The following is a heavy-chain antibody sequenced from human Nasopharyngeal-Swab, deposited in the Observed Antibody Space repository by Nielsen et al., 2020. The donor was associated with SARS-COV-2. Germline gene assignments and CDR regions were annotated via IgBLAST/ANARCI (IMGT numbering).Heavy chain of an antibody. D-gene: IGHD3-22*01. CDR3: AKDYYDSSGYLEYYFDY. J-gene: IGHJ4*02. CDR1: GFTLSSYG. V-gene: IGHV3-30*18. CDR2: ISYDGSNK. Sequence: SRAASGFTLSSYGMHWVRQAPGKGLEWVAVISYDGSNKYYADSVKGRFTISRDNSKNTLYLQMNSLRAEDTAVYYCAKDYYDSSGYLEYYFDYWGQGTLVTVSS.